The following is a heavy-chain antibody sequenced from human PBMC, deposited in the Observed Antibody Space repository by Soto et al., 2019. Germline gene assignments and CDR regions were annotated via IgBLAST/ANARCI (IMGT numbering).Heavy chain of an antibody. D-gene: IGHD4-4*01. Sequence: EVQLLESGGGLVQPGGSLRLSCAASGFTFSSYAMSWVRQAPGKGLEWVSAISGSGGSTYYADSMKGRFTIPRDNSKNPLYRQMNSLTAEDTAVYYCAKGALRTTCDYWGQGTLVTVSS. J-gene: IGHJ4*02. CDR2: ISGSGGST. CDR3: AKGALRTTCDY. V-gene: IGHV3-23*01. CDR1: GFTFSSYA.